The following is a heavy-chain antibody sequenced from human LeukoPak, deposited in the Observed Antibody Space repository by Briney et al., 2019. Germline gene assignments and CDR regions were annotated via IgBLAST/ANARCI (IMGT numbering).Heavy chain of an antibody. CDR3: ARVLGGYSYAPFDY. Sequence: GGSLRLSCAASGFTFDDYGMSWVRQAPGKGLEWVSGINWNGGSTGYADSVKGRFTISRDNAKNSLYLQMNSLRAEGTALYYCARVLGGYSYAPFDYWGQGTLVTVSS. V-gene: IGHV3-20*04. J-gene: IGHJ4*02. CDR2: INWNGGST. CDR1: GFTFDDYG. D-gene: IGHD5-18*01.